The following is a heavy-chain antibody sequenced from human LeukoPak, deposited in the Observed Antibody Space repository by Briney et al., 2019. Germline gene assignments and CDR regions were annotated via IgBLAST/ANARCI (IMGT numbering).Heavy chain of an antibody. CDR1: GFTFSSYW. V-gene: IGHV3-7*03. Sequence: PGGSLRLSCAASGFTFSSYWMSWVRQAPGKGLEWVANIKQDGSEKYYVDSGKGRFTISRDNAKNSLYLQMNSLRAEDTAVYYCARAYSSGWYSGYYFDYWGQGTLVTVSS. J-gene: IGHJ4*02. CDR3: ARAYSSGWYSGYYFDY. D-gene: IGHD6-19*01. CDR2: IKQDGSEK.